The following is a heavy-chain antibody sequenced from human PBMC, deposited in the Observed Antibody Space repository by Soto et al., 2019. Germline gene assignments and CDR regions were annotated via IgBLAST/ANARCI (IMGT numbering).Heavy chain of an antibody. CDR3: TRDSVVTQRNDAFDV. CDR1: GFTFEDYA. CDR2: IRSRAYRGTA. Sequence: EVHLVESGGGLVKPGRSLRVSCSASGFTFEDYAMNWFRQAPGKGLEWVSFIRSRAYRGTAEYAASVEGRFIISRDDSRSNVYLQMNILKTEDTAVYFCTRDSVVTQRNDAFDVWGQGTLVTVSS. D-gene: IGHD2-21*02. J-gene: IGHJ3*01. V-gene: IGHV3-49*05.